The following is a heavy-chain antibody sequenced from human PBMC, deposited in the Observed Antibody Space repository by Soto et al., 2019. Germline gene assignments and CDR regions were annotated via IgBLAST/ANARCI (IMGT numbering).Heavy chain of an antibody. J-gene: IGHJ4*02. CDR2: ISPHTGGT. V-gene: IGHV1-2*02. CDR3: ARVPWIDTAMVHFDY. D-gene: IGHD5-18*01. Sequence: ASVKVSCKASGYTFNRYYMHWVRQAPGPGLEWMGWISPHTGGTTYAQKFQGRVTMTRDTSISTAYMELSRLRSDDTAVYYCARVPWIDTAMVHFDYWGQGTLVTVSS. CDR1: GYTFNRYY.